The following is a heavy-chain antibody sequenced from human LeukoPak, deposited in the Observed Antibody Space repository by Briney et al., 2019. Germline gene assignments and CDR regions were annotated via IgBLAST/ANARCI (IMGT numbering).Heavy chain of an antibody. Sequence: SVKVSCKASGGTFSSYAISWVRQAPGQGLEWMGGIIPIFGTANYAQKFQGRVTITTDESTSTAYMELSSLRSEDTAVYYCARAVGSTRQFDYWGQGTLVTVSS. CDR2: IIPIFGTA. CDR1: GGTFSSYA. D-gene: IGHD1-26*01. CDR3: ARAVGSTRQFDY. V-gene: IGHV1-69*05. J-gene: IGHJ4*02.